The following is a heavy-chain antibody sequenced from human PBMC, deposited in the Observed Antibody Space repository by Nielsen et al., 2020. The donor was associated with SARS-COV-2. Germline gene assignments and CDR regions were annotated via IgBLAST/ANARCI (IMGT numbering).Heavy chain of an antibody. V-gene: IGHV4-39*01. Sequence: SETLSLTCTVSGGSISSSSYYWGWIRQPPGKGLEWIGSIYYSGSTYYNPSLKSRVTISVDTSKNQFSLKLSSVTAADTAVYYCARALDVPGIAAAGRYDYWGQGTLVTASS. CDR2: IYYSGST. D-gene: IGHD6-13*01. J-gene: IGHJ4*02. CDR3: ARALDVPGIAAAGRYDY. CDR1: GGSISSSSYY.